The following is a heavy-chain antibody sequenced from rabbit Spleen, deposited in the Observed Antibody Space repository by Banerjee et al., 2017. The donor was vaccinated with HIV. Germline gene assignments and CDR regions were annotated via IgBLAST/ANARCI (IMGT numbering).Heavy chain of an antibody. J-gene: IGHJ4*01. Sequence: QEQLEESGGGLVKPGASLTLTCKASGFSFSSGYYMCWVRQAPGKGLEWIGCIYGGDGSSTAYANWAKGRFTFSKTSSTTVTLQMTSLTAADTATDFCARRANSGGWNFNLWGPGTLVTVS. V-gene: IGHV1S45*01. CDR2: IYGGDGSST. D-gene: IGHD1-1*01. CDR3: ARRANSGGWNFNL. CDR1: GFSFSSGYY.